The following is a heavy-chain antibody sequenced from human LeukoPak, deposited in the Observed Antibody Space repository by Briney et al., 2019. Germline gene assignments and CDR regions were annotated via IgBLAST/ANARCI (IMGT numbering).Heavy chain of an antibody. Sequence: GGSLRLPCAASGFTFSSYWMSWVRQAPGKGLEWVANIKQDGSEEYYVDSVKGRFTISRDNAKNSLYLQMNSLRAEDTAVYYCAKGIAVADAFDIWGQGTMVTVSS. CDR2: IKQDGSEE. CDR1: GFTFSSYW. V-gene: IGHV3-7*01. J-gene: IGHJ3*02. D-gene: IGHD6-19*01. CDR3: AKGIAVADAFDI.